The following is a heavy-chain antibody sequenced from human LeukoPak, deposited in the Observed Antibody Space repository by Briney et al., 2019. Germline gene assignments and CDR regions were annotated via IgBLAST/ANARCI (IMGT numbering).Heavy chain of an antibody. CDR2: ISYDGSNK. D-gene: IGHD3-3*01. Sequence: GGSLRLSCAASGFTFDDYAMHWVRQAPGKGLEWVAVISYDGSNKYYADSVKGRFTISRDNSKNTLYLQMNSLRAEDTAVYYCAKRYDFWSGYLGDYWGQGTLVTVSS. CDR3: AKRYDFWSGYLGDY. J-gene: IGHJ4*02. CDR1: GFTFDDYA. V-gene: IGHV3-30*18.